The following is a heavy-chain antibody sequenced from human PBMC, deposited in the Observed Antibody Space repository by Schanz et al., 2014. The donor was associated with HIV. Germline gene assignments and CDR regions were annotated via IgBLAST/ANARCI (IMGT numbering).Heavy chain of an antibody. CDR2: VSGSGST. J-gene: IGHJ5*01. CDR1: SGSIRTYH. V-gene: IGHV4-4*07. Sequence: QVLLQESGPRLMKPSETVSLTCTVSSGSIRTYHWHWIRQSAGKRLEWIGRVSGSGSTDHNPSLKSRLPMSLATSNNLFPLNLNSVTAADTAVYYCAKSGQLVTKHYWFDSWGQGTLVIVSS. D-gene: IGHD6-6*01. CDR3: AKSGQLVTKHYWFDS.